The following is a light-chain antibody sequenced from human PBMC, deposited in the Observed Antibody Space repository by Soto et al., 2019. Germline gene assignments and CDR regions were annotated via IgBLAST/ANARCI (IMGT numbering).Light chain of an antibody. CDR2: EAS. CDR1: QSVSNW. Sequence: DIPMTQSPSTLSASVGDRVTISCRASQSVSNWLAWYQQKPGKAPQLLIFEASSLDVGVPSRFSGSGSGTEFTLTISGLQPDDFATYYCQQYHRLMYTFGQGTKLEI. V-gene: IGKV1-5*01. CDR3: QQYHRLMYT. J-gene: IGKJ2*01.